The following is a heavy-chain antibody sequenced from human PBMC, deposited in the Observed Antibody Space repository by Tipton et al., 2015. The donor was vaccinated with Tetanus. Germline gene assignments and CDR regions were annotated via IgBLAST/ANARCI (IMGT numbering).Heavy chain of an antibody. CDR3: NGGSTRAYFDY. V-gene: IGHV3-53*01. CDR2: IYSGGNT. D-gene: IGHD2-2*01. J-gene: IGHJ4*02. CDR1: GFSFSTYG. Sequence: SLRLSCAASGFSFSTYGIHWVRQAPGKGLEWVSLIYSGGNTHYADSVKGRFTISRDNSKNTLYLQMNSLRAEDTAVYYCNGGSTRAYFDYWGQGTLVTVSS.